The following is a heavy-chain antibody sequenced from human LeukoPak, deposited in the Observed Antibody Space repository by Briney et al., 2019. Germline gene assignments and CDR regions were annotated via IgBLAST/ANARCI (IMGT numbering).Heavy chain of an antibody. Sequence: PGGSLRLSCAASGFTFSSYGMNWVRQAPGKGLEWVSSDRSSGSYRYYADSVKGRFTISRDNAKNSLYLQMNSLRAEDTAVYYCARGDIVVVVAQAWDYYYGMDVWGQGTTVTVSS. D-gene: IGHD2-15*01. J-gene: IGHJ6*02. V-gene: IGHV3-21*01. CDR2: DRSSGSYR. CDR1: GFTFSSYG. CDR3: ARGDIVVVVAQAWDYYYGMDV.